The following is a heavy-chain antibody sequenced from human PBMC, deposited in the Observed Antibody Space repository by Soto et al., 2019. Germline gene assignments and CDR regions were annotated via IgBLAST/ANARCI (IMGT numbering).Heavy chain of an antibody. J-gene: IGHJ4*02. CDR1: GYTFTGYY. CDR3: ARGVGATNYFDY. CDR2: INPNSGGT. Sequence: AAVKVSCKASGYTFTGYYMHWVRQAPGQGLEWMGWINPNSGGTNYAQKFQGRVTMTRDTSISTAYMELSRLRSDDTAVYYCARGVGATNYFDYWGQGTLVTVSS. D-gene: IGHD1-26*01. V-gene: IGHV1-2*02.